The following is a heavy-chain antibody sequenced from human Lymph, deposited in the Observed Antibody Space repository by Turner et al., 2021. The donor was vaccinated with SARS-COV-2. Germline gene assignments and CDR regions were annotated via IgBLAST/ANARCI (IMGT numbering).Heavy chain of an antibody. V-gene: IGHV3-33*01. CDR1: GSTFSSYG. D-gene: IGHD5-12*01. Sequence: QVQLVESGGGVVQPGRSLRRSCAASGSTFSSYGMHWVRPAPGKGLEWVAVIWDDGSNKYYADSVKGRFTISRDNSKNTLYLQMNSLRAEDTAVYYCARVKGYNGYDLRYYYGMDVWGQGTTVTVSS. J-gene: IGHJ6*02. CDR3: ARVKGYNGYDLRYYYGMDV. CDR2: IWDDGSNK.